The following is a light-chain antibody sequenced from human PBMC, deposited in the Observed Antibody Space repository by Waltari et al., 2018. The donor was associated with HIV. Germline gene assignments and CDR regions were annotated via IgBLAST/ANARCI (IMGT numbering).Light chain of an antibody. Sequence: QSVLTQPPSASGTPGQRVTISCSGSSSNIGNNYVYWYHHVPGTAPKLLIHRNDQRPSGVPDRFSGSKSGTSAALAISGLRSDDEGDYYCATWDGSLSGRVFGGGTKLTVL. V-gene: IGLV1-47*01. CDR2: RND. J-gene: IGLJ3*02. CDR3: ATWDGSLSGRV. CDR1: SSNIGNNY.